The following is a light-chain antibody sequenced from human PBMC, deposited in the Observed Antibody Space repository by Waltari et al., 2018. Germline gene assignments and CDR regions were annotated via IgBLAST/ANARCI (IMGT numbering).Light chain of an antibody. J-gene: IGLJ2*01. CDR3: QSFDSSTVV. CDR2: EDN. V-gene: IGLV6-57*01. CDR1: SGSIASNY. Sequence: NFMLTQPHSVSESPGKTVTLSCTRSSGSIASNYVQWYQQRPGSSPTPVIYEDNQRPSGVPDRFSGSIDSSSNSASLTISGLKTEDEADYYCQSFDSSTVVFGGGTKLTVL.